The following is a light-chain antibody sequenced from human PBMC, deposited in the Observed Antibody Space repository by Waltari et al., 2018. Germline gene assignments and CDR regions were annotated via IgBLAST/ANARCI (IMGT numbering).Light chain of an antibody. CDR2: GAS. CDR3: QHYVRLPVT. Sequence: EIVLTLSPGTLSLSPGARATLSCWASQSVGRALAWYQQKRGQAPRLLIYGASTRASGLPDRFSGSGSGTDFSLTINRLEPEDFAVYYCQHYVRLPVTFGQGTKVEIK. J-gene: IGKJ1*01. V-gene: IGKV3-20*01. CDR1: QSVGRA.